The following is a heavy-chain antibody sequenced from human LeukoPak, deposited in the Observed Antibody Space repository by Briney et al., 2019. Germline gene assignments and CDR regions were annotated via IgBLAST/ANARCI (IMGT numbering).Heavy chain of an antibody. D-gene: IGHD2-15*01. J-gene: IGHJ3*02. V-gene: IGHV3-53*01. CDR1: GFIVSSNY. CDR3: ARVSGGSWMGAFDI. Sequence: GGSLRLSCAASGFIVSSNYMSWVRQAPGKGLEWVSTIYSGGSTYYAASVKDRFTISRDNSKNTLYLQMSSLRAEDTAVYYCARVSGGSWMGAFDIWGQGTMVTVSS. CDR2: IYSGGST.